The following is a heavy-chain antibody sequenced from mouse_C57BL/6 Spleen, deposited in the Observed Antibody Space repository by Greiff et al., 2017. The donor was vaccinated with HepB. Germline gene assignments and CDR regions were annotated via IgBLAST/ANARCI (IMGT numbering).Heavy chain of an antibody. CDR3: ARSWKGFDY. J-gene: IGHJ2*01. CDR2: IYPRSGNT. V-gene: IGHV1-81*01. Sequence: VQVVESGAELARPGASVKLSCKASGYTFTSYGISWVKQRTGQGLEWIGEIYPRSGNTYYNEKFKGKATLTADKSSSTAYMELRSLTSEDSAVYFCARSWKGFDYWGQGTTLTVSS. CDR1: GYTFTSYG.